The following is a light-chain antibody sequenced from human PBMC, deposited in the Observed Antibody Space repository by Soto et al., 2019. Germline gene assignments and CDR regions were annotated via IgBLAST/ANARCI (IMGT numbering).Light chain of an antibody. CDR3: QQYNNWPPYT. CDR1: QSVSSN. Sequence: EIVMTQSPATLSVSPGERATLSCRASQSVSSNLAWYQQKPGQAPRLLIYGASTRATGIPVRFSGSGSGTEFTLTISSLQSEDFAVYYCQQYNNWPPYTFGQGPKLEIK. J-gene: IGKJ2*01. V-gene: IGKV3-15*01. CDR2: GAS.